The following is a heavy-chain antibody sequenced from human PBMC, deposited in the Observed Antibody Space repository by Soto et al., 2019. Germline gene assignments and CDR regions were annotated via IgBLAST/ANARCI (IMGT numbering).Heavy chain of an antibody. D-gene: IGHD6-13*01. CDR3: ARDLTYSSPTWVDP. CDR2: ISSSSSYV. V-gene: IGHV3-21*01. J-gene: IGHJ5*02. CDR1: GFTFSSYS. Sequence: PGGSLRLSCAASGFTFSSYSMNWVRQAPGKGLEWVSSISSSSSYVYYADSVKGRFTISRDNAKNSLYLQMNSLRAEDTAVYYCARDLTYSSPTWVDPWGQGTLVTVSS.